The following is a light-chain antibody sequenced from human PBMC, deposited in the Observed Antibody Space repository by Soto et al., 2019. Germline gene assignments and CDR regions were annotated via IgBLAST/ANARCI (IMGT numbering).Light chain of an antibody. CDR1: QGINSY. V-gene: IGKV1-9*01. CDR3: LHQTRYSPHT. J-gene: IGKJ3*01. CDR2: AAS. Sequence: DIQLTQSPSLLSASVGDRVTITCRASQGINSYLAWYQQKPGKAPKLLIFAASTLQNGVPSRISCSGSGTEVTLPTSSLQPADVSANYCLHQTRYSPHTFGRRTKVDI.